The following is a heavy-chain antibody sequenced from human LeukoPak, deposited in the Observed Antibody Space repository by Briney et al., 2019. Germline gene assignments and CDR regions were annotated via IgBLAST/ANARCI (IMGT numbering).Heavy chain of an antibody. Sequence: ASVEVSCKASGYTFSDFDINWVRQATGQGPEWIGWMNPNSGNTGYAQKFQGRVTMTRISSISTAYMEVSGLRPDDTAVYYCARGSRDCSSASCYNYWGQGSLVTVSS. CDR3: ARGSRDCSSASCYNY. D-gene: IGHD2-2*02. V-gene: IGHV1-8*01. J-gene: IGHJ4*02. CDR1: GYTFSDFD. CDR2: MNPNSGNT.